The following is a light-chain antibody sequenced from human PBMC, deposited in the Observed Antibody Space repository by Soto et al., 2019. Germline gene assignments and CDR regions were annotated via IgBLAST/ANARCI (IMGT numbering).Light chain of an antibody. V-gene: IGLV1-40*01. CDR2: DSN. J-gene: IGLJ1*01. CDR3: QSYGTSLTGLYV. Sequence: HSVLTQPPSVSGAPGQRVTISCTGTSSNIGEGQDVHWYRQLPGAAPKFLISDSNNRASGVPDRFSVSKSGASASLDITGLRAEDEGDYFCQSYGTSLTGLYVFGTGTKVTV. CDR1: SSNIGEGQD.